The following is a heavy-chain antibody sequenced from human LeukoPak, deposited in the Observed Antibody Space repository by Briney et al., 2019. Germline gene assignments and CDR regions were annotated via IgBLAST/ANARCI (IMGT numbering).Heavy chain of an antibody. J-gene: IGHJ5*02. CDR3: ARAPGYCSSSCLWFDP. Sequence: SQTLSLTCTVSGGSISSGVYYWSWIRQPPGKGLEWIGYIYYSGSTYYNPSLKSRVTISVDTSKNQFSLKLSSVTAADTAVYYCARAPGYCSSSCLWFDPWGQGTLVTVSS. D-gene: IGHD2-2*01. CDR1: GGSISSGVYY. CDR2: IYYSGST. V-gene: IGHV4-30-4*08.